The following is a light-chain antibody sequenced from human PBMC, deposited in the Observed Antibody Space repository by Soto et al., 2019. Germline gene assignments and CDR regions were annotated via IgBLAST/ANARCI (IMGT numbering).Light chain of an antibody. CDR3: LQDYNYPRT. CDR2: AAS. V-gene: IGKV1-6*01. J-gene: IGKJ2*01. CDR1: QDVRND. Sequence: AVQMTQSPSSLSASVGDRVTITCRASQDVRNDLDWYQQKPGKAPKLLIYAASHLQNGVPSRFSGSGSGTHFTLTISSLQPEEFATYYCLQDYNYPRTFGQGTKLEIK.